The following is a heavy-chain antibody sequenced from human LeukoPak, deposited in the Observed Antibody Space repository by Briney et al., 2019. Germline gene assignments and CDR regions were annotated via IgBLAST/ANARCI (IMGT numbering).Heavy chain of an antibody. CDR1: GGSISSGGYY. Sequence: PSETLSLTCTVSGGSISSGGYYWSWIRQHPGKGLEWIGYIYYSGSTYYNPSLKSRVTISVDTSKNQFSLKLSSVTAADTAVYYCARGWFGEFNFDYWGQGTLATVSP. CDR2: IYYSGST. J-gene: IGHJ4*02. D-gene: IGHD3-10*01. CDR3: ARGWFGEFNFDY. V-gene: IGHV4-31*03.